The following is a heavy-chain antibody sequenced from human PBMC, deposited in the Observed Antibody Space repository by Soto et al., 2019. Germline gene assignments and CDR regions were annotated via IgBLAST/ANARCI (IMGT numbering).Heavy chain of an antibody. D-gene: IGHD2-2*01. J-gene: IGHJ5*02. CDR3: AKDRVIQLLPIWPDP. CDR2: VSSDGNNK. V-gene: IGHV3-30*18. Sequence: PGGSLRLSCVASGFSFSNYGMHWVRQAPGKGLEWVAFVSSDGNNKYYAESVKGQFTISRDNAKNTLYLQVDRLTVDDTAVYYCAKDRVIQLLPIWPDPWGQGTLVTVSS. CDR1: GFSFSNYG.